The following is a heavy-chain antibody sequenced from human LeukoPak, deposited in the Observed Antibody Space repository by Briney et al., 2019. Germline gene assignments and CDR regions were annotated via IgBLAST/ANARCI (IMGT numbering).Heavy chain of an antibody. Sequence: PSETLSLTCTVSGGSISSSSYYWGWIRQPPGKGLEWIGSIYYSGSTYYNPPLKSRVTISVDTSKNQLSLKLSSVTAADTAVYYCARLLGYCSSTSCYTGWFDPWGQGTLVTVSS. CDR1: GGSISSSSYY. J-gene: IGHJ5*02. V-gene: IGHV4-39*01. D-gene: IGHD2-2*02. CDR2: IYYSGST. CDR3: ARLLGYCSSTSCYTGWFDP.